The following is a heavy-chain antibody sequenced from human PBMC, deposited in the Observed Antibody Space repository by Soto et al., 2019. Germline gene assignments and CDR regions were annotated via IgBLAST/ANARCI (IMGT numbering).Heavy chain of an antibody. CDR3: ASWHEREHAYDV. Sequence: DVQLVESGGGLIQPGESLRLSCAAFGLTVSGKKYVAWVRQAPGKGLEWISALYDVDGTYYADSVKGRFTTSTDSSKTTVYLQMNGLRPDDTAVYYCASWHEREHAYDVWGRGTTVTVAS. D-gene: IGHD1-1*01. J-gene: IGHJ3*01. V-gene: IGHV3-53*01. CDR1: GLTVSGKKY. CDR2: LYDVDGT.